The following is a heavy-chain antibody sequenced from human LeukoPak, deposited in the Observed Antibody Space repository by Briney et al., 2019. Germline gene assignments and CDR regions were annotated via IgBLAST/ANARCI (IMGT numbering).Heavy chain of an antibody. D-gene: IGHD3-22*01. Sequence: GGSLRLSCAVSGFTFSSYTINWVRQAPGKGLEWVSSISSSSSYIYCADSVKGRFTISRDNAKNSLYLQMNSLRAEDTAVYYCARDHAHYYDSSGIDYWGQGTLVTVSS. CDR2: ISSSSSYI. J-gene: IGHJ4*02. V-gene: IGHV3-21*01. CDR1: GFTFSSYT. CDR3: ARDHAHYYDSSGIDY.